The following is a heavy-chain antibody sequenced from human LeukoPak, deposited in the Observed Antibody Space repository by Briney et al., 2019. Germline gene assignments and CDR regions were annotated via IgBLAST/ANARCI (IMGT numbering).Heavy chain of an antibody. J-gene: IGHJ4*02. CDR1: GGSISSYY. V-gene: IGHV4-4*09. CDR2: IYTSGST. CDR3: ARDVGYYDSSGYYYDY. Sequence: SETLSLTCTVSGGSISSYYWSWIRQPPGKGLEWIGYIYTSGSTNYNPSLKSRVTMSVDTSKNQFSLKLSSVTAADTAVYYCARDVGYYDSSGYYYDYWGQGTLVTVSS. D-gene: IGHD3-22*01.